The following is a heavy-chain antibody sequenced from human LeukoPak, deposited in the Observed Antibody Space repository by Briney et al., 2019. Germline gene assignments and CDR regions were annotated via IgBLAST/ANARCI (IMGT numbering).Heavy chain of an antibody. J-gene: IGHJ4*02. CDR2: ISSNGGST. Sequence: GGSLRLSCAASGLTFSSYAMHWVRQAPGKGLEYVSAISSNGGSTYYANSVKGRFTISRDNSKNTLYLQMGSLRAEDMAVYYCARDYCSGGSCYYFDYWGQGTLVTVSS. V-gene: IGHV3-64*01. CDR3: ARDYCSGGSCYYFDY. D-gene: IGHD2-15*01. CDR1: GLTFSSYA.